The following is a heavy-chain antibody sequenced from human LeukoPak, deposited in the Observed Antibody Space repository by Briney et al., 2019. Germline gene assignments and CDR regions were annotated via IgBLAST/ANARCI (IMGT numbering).Heavy chain of an antibody. Sequence: GGSLRLSCAASGFTFNNYWMTWVRQAPGKGLEWVANIKQDGSEKDYVDSAKGRFTTSRDNAKNSLYLQMNSLRAEDTAVYYCARAARYNWNPYWGQGTLVTVSS. CDR2: IKQDGSEK. J-gene: IGHJ4*02. V-gene: IGHV3-7*01. CDR1: GFTFNNYW. D-gene: IGHD1-20*01. CDR3: ARAARYNWNPY.